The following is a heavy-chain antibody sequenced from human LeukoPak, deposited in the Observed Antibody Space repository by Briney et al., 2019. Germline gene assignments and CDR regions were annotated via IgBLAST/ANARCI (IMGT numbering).Heavy chain of an antibody. V-gene: IGHV1-2*02. D-gene: IGHD2-15*01. J-gene: IGHJ3*02. CDR3: ARSGDCSGGSCYDSVDAFDI. CDR2: INPNSGGT. CDR1: GYTFTGYY. Sequence: ASVKVSCKASGYTFTGYYMHWVRQAPGQGLEWMGWINPNSGGTNYAQKFQGGVTMTRDTSISTAYMELSRLRSDDTAVYYCARSGDCSGGSCYDSVDAFDIWGQGTMVTVSS.